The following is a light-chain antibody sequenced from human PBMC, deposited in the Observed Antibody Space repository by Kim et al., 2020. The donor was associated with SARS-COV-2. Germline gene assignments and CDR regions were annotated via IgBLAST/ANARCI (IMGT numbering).Light chain of an antibody. CDR3: SSYTITNTLM. CDR2: DVN. CDR1: SSDVGAYNY. V-gene: IGLV2-14*03. J-gene: IGLJ3*02. Sequence: QSALTQPASVSGSPGQSITISCTGTSSDVGAYNYVYWYQQHTGKAPKVMIYDVNNRPSGVSNRFSGSKSGDTASLTISGLQAEDEADYYCSSYTITNTLMFGGGTQLTVL.